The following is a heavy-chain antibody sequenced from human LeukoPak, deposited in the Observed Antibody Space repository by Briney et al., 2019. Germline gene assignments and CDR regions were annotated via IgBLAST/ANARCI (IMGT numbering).Heavy chain of an antibody. CDR3: ARDSGFWSGYLPG. D-gene: IGHD3-3*01. CDR2: INPNSGGT. CDR1: GYTFTGYY. V-gene: IGHV1-2*02. Sequence: ASVKVSCKASGYTFTGYYKHWVRQAPGRGLEWMGWINPNSGGTNYAQKFQGRVTMTRDTSISTAYMELSRLRSDDTAVYYCARDSGFWSGYLPGWGQGTLVTVSS. J-gene: IGHJ4*02.